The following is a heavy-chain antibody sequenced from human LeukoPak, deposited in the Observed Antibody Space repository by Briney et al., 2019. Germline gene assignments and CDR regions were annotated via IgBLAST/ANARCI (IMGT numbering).Heavy chain of an antibody. CDR1: GFTFSGYS. Sequence: GGSLRLSCAASGFTFSGYSMNWVRQAPGKGLEWVSFIRSSGSPIYYADSVKGRFTISRDNAKNSVYLQMNSLRDEDTAVYYCVRDPDALDYWGQGTLVTVSS. J-gene: IGHJ4*02. CDR2: IRSSGSPI. CDR3: VRDPDALDY. V-gene: IGHV3-48*02.